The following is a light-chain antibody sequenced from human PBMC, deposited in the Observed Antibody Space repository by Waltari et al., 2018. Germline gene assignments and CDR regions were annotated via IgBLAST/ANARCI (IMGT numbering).Light chain of an antibody. CDR2: EDT. CDR1: ALPQKY. Sequence: SYELTQPPSVSVSPGQTARITCSGDALPQKYAYWYQQQSSQPPVLVIYEDTKRPSGIPERFSGSSSGTWVTLIISGAQVEDEADYYCYSPDGSDNHAPWVYGGGTKLTVL. V-gene: IGLV3-10*01. CDR3: YSPDGSDNHAPWV. J-gene: IGLJ3*02.